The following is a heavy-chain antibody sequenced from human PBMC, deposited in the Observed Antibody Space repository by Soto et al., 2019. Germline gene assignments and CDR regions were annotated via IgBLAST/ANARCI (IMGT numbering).Heavy chain of an antibody. V-gene: IGHV2-5*02. Sequence: QITLKESGPTLVKPKQTLTLTCTFSGFSLSSTRMAVGWIRQPPGKALEWLALIYWDDDKRYSPFLKSRLTITKDTSKNQVVLTMSNMDPVDTARYYCAHIVVAGLGYYFDYWCQGTLVTVSS. J-gene: IGHJ4*02. D-gene: IGHD6-19*01. CDR3: AHIVVAGLGYYFDY. CDR2: IYWDDDK. CDR1: GFSLSSTRMA.